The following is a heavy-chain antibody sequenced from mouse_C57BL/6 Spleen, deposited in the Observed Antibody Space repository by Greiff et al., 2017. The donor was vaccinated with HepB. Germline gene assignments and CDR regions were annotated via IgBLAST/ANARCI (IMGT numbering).Heavy chain of an antibody. Sequence: EVKLQESGPGMVKPSQSLSLTCTVTGYSITSGYDWHWIRHFPGNKLEWMGYISYSGSTNYNPSLKSRISITHDTSKNHFFLKLNSVTTEDTATYYCARRVALYDVYYFDYWGQGTTLTVSS. CDR1: GYSITSGYD. J-gene: IGHJ2*01. V-gene: IGHV3-1*01. CDR3: ARRVALYDVYYFDY. D-gene: IGHD2-12*01. CDR2: ISYSGST.